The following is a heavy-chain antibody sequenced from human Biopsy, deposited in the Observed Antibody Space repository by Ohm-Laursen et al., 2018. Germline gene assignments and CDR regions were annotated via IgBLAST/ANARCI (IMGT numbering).Heavy chain of an antibody. J-gene: IGHJ2*01. D-gene: IGHD3-22*01. Sequence: SETLSLTCSVSGDSISSCYWSWIRQPPGKGLQWIGYVYYTGSTDYNPSLQSRVTISVDTSKNHFSLRLRSVTPADTAIYYCARDRGYYSDRTVPGYFDLWGRGTLVTVPS. CDR2: VYYTGST. V-gene: IGHV4-59*01. CDR3: ARDRGYYSDRTVPGYFDL. CDR1: GDSISSCY.